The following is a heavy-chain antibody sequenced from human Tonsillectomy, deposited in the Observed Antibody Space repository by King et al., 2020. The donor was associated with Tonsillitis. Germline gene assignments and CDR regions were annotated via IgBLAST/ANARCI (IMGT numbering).Heavy chain of an antibody. CDR2: IDWDDDK. V-gene: IGHV2-70*01. CDR3: ARGAHDSGSYYCDY. J-gene: IGHJ4*02. CDR1: WVYLSTSGMC. D-gene: IGHD1-26*01. Sequence: TLRESGPALVKPTQTLTLTCSFSWVYLSTSGMCVCWTRQPRGKALEWLALIDWDDDKYYSKSLKTRLTISKDTSKNQVILTMTNMDPVDTATYYCARGAHDSGSYYCDYWGQGTLVTVSS.